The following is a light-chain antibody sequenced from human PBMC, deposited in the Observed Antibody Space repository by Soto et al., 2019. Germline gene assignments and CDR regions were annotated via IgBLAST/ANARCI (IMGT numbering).Light chain of an antibody. V-gene: IGLV4-69*01. CDR2: LNSDGSH. Sequence: QPVLTQSPSASASLGASVKLTCTLSSGHSNYDIAWHQQQPEKGPRYLMRLNSDGSHIKGDGIPDRFSGSSSGAERYLTISSLQSEDEADYYCQTWGTGPYVVFGGGTKLTVL. CDR3: QTWGTGPYVV. J-gene: IGLJ2*01. CDR1: SGHSNYD.